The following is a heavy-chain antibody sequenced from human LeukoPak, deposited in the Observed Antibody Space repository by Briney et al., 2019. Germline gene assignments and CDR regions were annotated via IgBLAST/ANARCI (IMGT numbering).Heavy chain of an antibody. Sequence: GSLRLSCAASGFSFSDFWMSWIRQPPGKGLEWIGGINHSGSTNYNPSLKSRVTISVDTSKNQFSLKLSSVTAADTAVYYCARHYDIVVAGGAFDIWGQGTMVTVSS. J-gene: IGHJ3*02. D-gene: IGHD2-2*01. CDR2: INHSGST. CDR1: GFSFSDFW. CDR3: ARHYDIVVAGGAFDI. V-gene: IGHV4-34*01.